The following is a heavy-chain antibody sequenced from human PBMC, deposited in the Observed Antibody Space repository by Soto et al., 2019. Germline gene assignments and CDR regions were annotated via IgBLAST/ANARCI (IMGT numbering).Heavy chain of an antibody. CDR3: ASGLDYGEFEN. Sequence: QVQLVQSGAEVKKPGASVKVSCKTSEYMFRRNAMHWVRQAPGQRLEWMGWINAGNGNPKYSQKFQGRVTITRDTSASTAYMEVRSLRSEDTAVYYCASGLDYGEFENWGQGTLVTVSS. CDR2: INAGNGNP. D-gene: IGHD4-17*01. V-gene: IGHV1-3*01. J-gene: IGHJ4*02. CDR1: EYMFRRNA.